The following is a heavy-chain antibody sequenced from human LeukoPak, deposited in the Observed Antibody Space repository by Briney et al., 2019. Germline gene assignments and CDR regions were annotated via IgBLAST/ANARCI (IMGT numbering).Heavy chain of an antibody. CDR3: ASLHYVAATDTRDDY. Sequence: PSETLSLTCTVSGGSLSSGGYYWNWIRQHPGKGLEWIGYINNSGTSYYNPSLQSRVSISGDTSKNQFSLKLSSVTAADTAVYYCASLHYVAATDTRDDYWGQGTLVTVSS. D-gene: IGHD6-13*01. J-gene: IGHJ4*02. CDR1: GGSLSSGGYY. CDR2: INNSGTS. V-gene: IGHV4-31*03.